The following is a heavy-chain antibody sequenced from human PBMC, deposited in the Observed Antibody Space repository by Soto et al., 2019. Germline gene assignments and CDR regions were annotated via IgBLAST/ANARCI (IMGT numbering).Heavy chain of an antibody. Sequence: QVHLVQSGAEVKSPGSAVKVSCQVSGAGDTFSNYGLNWVRQAPGQGLEWMGGTIPAFGTANYAEKFQGRVKIPAETSTTPAYMELRSLRSDETAVYYCWRHDKTALPPLDSWGQGTLVSVSS. CDR3: WRHDKTALPPLDS. CDR2: TIPAFGTA. CDR1: GAGDTFSNYG. D-gene: IGHD1-1*01. J-gene: IGHJ4*02. V-gene: IGHV1-69*06.